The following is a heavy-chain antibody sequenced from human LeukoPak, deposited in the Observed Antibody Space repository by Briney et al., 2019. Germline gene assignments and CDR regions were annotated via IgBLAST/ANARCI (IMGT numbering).Heavy chain of an antibody. CDR1: GGSLSGYY. D-gene: IGHD3-10*01. Sequence: PSETLSLTCAVYGGSLSGYYWSWIRQPPGKGLEWIGEINHSGSTYYNPSLKSRVTISVDTSKNQFSLKLSSVTAADTAVYYCARAHYYGSGSYFDYYMDVWGKGTTVTISS. CDR3: ARAHYYGSGSYFDYYMDV. V-gene: IGHV4-34*01. J-gene: IGHJ6*03. CDR2: INHSGST.